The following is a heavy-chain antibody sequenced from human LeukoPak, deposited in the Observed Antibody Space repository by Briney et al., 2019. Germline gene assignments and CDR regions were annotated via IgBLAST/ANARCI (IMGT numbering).Heavy chain of an antibody. CDR2: ISGSGGST. CDR1: GFTFSSYA. V-gene: IGHV3-23*01. J-gene: IGHJ4*02. CDR3: AKDCEWLFGWDY. Sequence: GGSLRLSCAASGFTFSSYAMSWVRQAPGKGLEWVSAISGSGGSTYYADSVKGRFTISRDNSKNTLYLQMNSLRDEATAVYYCAKDCEWLFGWDYWGQGTLVTVSS. D-gene: IGHD3-3*01.